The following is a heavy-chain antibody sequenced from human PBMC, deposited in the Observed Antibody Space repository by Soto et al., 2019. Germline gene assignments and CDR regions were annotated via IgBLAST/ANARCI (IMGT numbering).Heavy chain of an antibody. CDR3: ARGSSVATGYFQH. CDR1: GGSFSGYY. Sequence: QVQLQQWGAGLLKPSETLSLTCAVYGGSFSGYYWSWIRQPAGKGLEWIGEINHSGSTNYNPSLKSRVTISVDTSKNQFSLKLSSVTAADTAVYYCARGSSVATGYFQHWGQGTLVTVSS. J-gene: IGHJ1*01. D-gene: IGHD5-12*01. CDR2: INHSGST. V-gene: IGHV4-34*01.